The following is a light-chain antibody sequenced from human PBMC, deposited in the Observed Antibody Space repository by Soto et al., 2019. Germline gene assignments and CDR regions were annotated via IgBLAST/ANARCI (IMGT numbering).Light chain of an antibody. Sequence: EIVLTQSPATLSLSPGERATLSCRASQSVSGYFAWYQQKPGQAPRRLIYDASNRATGIPARFSGSGSGTDFTLTISSLEHEDFVVYYCQQRSNWPPDTFGQGTKLEIK. CDR1: QSVSGY. V-gene: IGKV3-11*01. J-gene: IGKJ2*01. CDR3: QQRSNWPPDT. CDR2: DAS.